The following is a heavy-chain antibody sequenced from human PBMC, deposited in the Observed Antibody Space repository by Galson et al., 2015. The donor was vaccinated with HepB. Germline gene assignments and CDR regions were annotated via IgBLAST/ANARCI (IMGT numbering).Heavy chain of an antibody. CDR2: ISVSGTYT. J-gene: IGHJ4*02. Sequence: SLRLSCAASGFTFSSYAMSWVRRAPGKGLERVSAISVSGTYTYYADSVKGRFTISRDDSKNTLYLQMNSLRAEDTAIYYCAKGALGTATTSYYFDYWGQGTLVTVSS. D-gene: IGHD7-27*01. V-gene: IGHV3-23*01. CDR3: AKGALGTATTSYYFDY. CDR1: GFTFSSYA.